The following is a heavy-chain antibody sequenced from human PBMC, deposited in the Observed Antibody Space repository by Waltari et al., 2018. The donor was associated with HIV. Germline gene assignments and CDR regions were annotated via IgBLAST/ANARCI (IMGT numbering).Heavy chain of an antibody. CDR2: IWADGSHE. D-gene: IGHD3-10*01. Sequence: QVHLVESGGAVVQSGKSLRLSCAASAFNLRNYAMPWVRQGPGKGLEWLSVIWADGSHESYADFAKGRFTISRDDSDNTLFLYLSGLRADDTAVYYCARDQHSATNYYGLDVWGQGTTVTVS. CDR1: AFNLRNYA. J-gene: IGHJ6*02. V-gene: IGHV3-33*02. CDR3: ARDQHSATNYYGLDV.